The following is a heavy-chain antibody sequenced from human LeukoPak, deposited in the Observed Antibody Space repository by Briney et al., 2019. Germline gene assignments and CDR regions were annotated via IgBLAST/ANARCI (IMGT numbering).Heavy chain of an antibody. CDR1: GFTFDDYA. Sequence: PGGSLRLSCAASGFTFDDYAMHWVRQAPAKGLEWVSLISWDGGSTYYADSVKGRFTISRDNSKNSLYLQMNSLRAEDTALYYCAKDKSRDDFWSGYYPYWGQGTLVTVSS. D-gene: IGHD3-3*01. CDR2: ISWDGGST. CDR3: AKDKSRDDFWSGYYPY. V-gene: IGHV3-43D*03. J-gene: IGHJ4*02.